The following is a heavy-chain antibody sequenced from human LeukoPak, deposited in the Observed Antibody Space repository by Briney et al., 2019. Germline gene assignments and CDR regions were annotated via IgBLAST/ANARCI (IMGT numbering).Heavy chain of an antibody. J-gene: IGHJ4*02. CDR1: GFTFSTSS. Sequence: PGGSLRLSCAASGFTFSTSSMNWIRQAPGKGLEWISYIRGTSTTIYYADSVRGRFTVSRDNVNNILHLQMDSLRAEDSGVYFCARDARSHCGTAACYGPYFDYWGQGTQVAVSS. V-gene: IGHV3-48*01. CDR3: ARDARSHCGTAACYGPYFDY. D-gene: IGHD2-2*01. CDR2: IRGTSTTI.